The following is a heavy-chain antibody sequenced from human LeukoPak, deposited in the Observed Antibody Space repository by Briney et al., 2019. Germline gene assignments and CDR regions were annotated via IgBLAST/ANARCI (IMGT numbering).Heavy chain of an antibody. J-gene: IGHJ4*02. Sequence: GGSLRLSCAASGFTFSIYAMNWVRQAPGKGLEWVSGISSSAAGTYYADSVKGRFTISRDNSRNTLYLQMNSLRAEDTAVYYCAKSEAPGYSSDWYLGESYYFDYWGQGTLVAVSS. CDR3: AKSEAPGYSSDWYLGESYYFDY. D-gene: IGHD6-19*01. CDR1: GFTFSIYA. CDR2: ISSSAAGT. V-gene: IGHV3-23*01.